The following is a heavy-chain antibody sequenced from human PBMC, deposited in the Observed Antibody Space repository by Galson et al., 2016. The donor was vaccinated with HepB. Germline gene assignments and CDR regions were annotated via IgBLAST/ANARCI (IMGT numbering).Heavy chain of an antibody. CDR3: ARGEWDYGDSYYFDY. J-gene: IGHJ4*02. CDR2: ISANSGNT. CDR1: GYTFTTYG. D-gene: IGHD4-17*01. V-gene: IGHV1-18*01. Sequence: QSGAEVKKPGESLKISCKASGYTFTTYGISWVRQAPGQGLEWMGWISANSGNTNYAQKFQGRVTMTRDTSTSTVYMELSSLRSEDTAVYYCARGEWDYGDSYYFDYWGQGTLVTVSS.